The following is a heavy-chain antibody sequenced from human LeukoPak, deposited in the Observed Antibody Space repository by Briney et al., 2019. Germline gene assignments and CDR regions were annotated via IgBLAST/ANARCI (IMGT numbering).Heavy chain of an antibody. CDR3: ARDYYGSGVRYYMDV. V-gene: IGHV4-39*07. D-gene: IGHD3-10*01. CDR2: IYYSGST. CDR1: GGSISSSSYY. J-gene: IGHJ6*03. Sequence: PSETLSLTCTVSGGSISSSSYYWGWIRQPPGKGLEGIGSIYYSGSTYYNPSLKSRVTISVDTSKNQFFLKLSSVTAADTAVYYCARDYYGSGVRYYMDVWGKGTTVTISS.